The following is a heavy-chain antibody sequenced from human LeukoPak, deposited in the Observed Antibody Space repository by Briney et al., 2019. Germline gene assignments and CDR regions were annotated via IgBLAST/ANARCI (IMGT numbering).Heavy chain of an antibody. CDR3: ARVLSTYSNDLFDY. CDR1: GGSISSYY. J-gene: IGHJ4*02. V-gene: IGHV4-59*01. D-gene: IGHD4-11*01. Sequence: PSETLSLTCTVSGGSISSYYWSWIRQPPGKGLEWIGYIYYSGSTNYNPSLKSRVTISVDTSKNQFSLKLSSVTAADTAVYYCARVLSTYSNDLFDYWGQGTLVTVSS. CDR2: IYYSGST.